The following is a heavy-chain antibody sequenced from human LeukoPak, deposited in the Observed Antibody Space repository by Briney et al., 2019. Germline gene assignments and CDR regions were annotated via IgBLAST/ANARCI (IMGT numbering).Heavy chain of an antibody. CDR3: ARNIANYYGMDV. J-gene: IGHJ6*02. CDR1: GGSVSGGSFY. Sequence: SETLSLTCTVSGGSVSGGSFYWNWIRQPPGTGLEWIGYIYYSGSTKYNPSLKSRVTISVDTSKTQFSLKLSSVTAADTAVYYCARNIANYYGMDVWGQGTTVTVSS. V-gene: IGHV4-61*01. D-gene: IGHD2/OR15-2a*01. CDR2: IYYSGST.